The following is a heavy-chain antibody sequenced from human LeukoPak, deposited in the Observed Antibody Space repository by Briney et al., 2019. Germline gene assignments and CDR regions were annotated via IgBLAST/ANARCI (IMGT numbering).Heavy chain of an antibody. CDR3: AKNIVVVPAARSNYYYGMDV. Sequence: ASVKVSCKASGYTFTGYYIHWVRQAPGQGLEWMGWIDPDSGGTNYAQKFQGRVTMTRDTSISTAYMELSRLRSDDTAIYYCAKNIVVVPAARSNYYYGMDVWGQGTTVTVSS. CDR1: GYTFTGYY. J-gene: IGHJ6*02. V-gene: IGHV1-2*02. CDR2: IDPDSGGT. D-gene: IGHD2-15*01.